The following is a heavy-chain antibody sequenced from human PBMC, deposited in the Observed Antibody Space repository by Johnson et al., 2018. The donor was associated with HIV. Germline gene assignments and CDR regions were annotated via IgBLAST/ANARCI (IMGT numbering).Heavy chain of an antibody. Sequence: QVQLVESGGGVVQPGRSLRLSCAASGFTFSSYAMHWVRQAPGKGLEWVAVVSYDGNKKYYADSVKGRFTISRDNSKNTLYLQMNSLRAEDTAVYYCARESVALVAFDIWGQGTMVTVSS. J-gene: IGHJ3*02. CDR1: GFTFSSYA. CDR2: VSYDGNKK. D-gene: IGHD6-13*01. V-gene: IGHV3-30*14. CDR3: ARESVALVAFDI.